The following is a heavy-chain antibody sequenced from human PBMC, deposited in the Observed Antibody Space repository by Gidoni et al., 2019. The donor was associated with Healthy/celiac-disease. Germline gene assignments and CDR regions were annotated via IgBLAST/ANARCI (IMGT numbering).Heavy chain of an antibody. V-gene: IGHV3-23*01. J-gene: IGHJ4*02. CDR1: GFTFSSYA. Sequence: EVQLLESGGGLVQPGGSLRLSCAASGFTFSSYAMSCVRQAPGKGPEWVSAISGSGGSTYYADSVKGRFTISRDNSKNTLYLQMNSLRAEDTAVYYCAKDREGGYSSGGYWARGVYFDYWGQGTLVTVSS. D-gene: IGHD6-19*01. CDR3: AKDREGGYSSGGYWARGVYFDY. CDR2: ISGSGGST.